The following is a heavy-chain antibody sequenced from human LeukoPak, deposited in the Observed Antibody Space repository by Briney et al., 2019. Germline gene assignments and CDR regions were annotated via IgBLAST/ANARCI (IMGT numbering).Heavy chain of an antibody. CDR3: ARDLSRDGYKEDY. CDR1: GGSLSSYY. V-gene: IGHV4-59*01. J-gene: IGHJ4*02. CDR2: IYYSGST. D-gene: IGHD5-12*01. Sequence: PSETLSLTCTVSGGSLSSYYWSWIRQPPWKGLEWIGYIYYSGSTNYNPSLKSRVTISVDTSKNQFSLKLSSVTAADTAVYYCARDLSRDGYKEDYWGQGTLVTVSS.